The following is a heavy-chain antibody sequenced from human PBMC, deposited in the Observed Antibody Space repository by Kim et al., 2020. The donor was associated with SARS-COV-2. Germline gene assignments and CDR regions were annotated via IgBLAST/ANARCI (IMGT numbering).Heavy chain of an antibody. CDR3: AKESSSEGGIFFDY. D-gene: IGHD6-19*01. Sequence: ADSVQGRFTIARNNSKNPVYLQMNSLRAEDTAVYYCAKESSSEGGIFFDYWGQGTLVTVSS. J-gene: IGHJ4*02. V-gene: IGHV3-23*01.